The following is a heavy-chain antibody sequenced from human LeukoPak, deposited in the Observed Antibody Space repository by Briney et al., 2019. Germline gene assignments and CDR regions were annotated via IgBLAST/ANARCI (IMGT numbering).Heavy chain of an antibody. CDR3: ARQSGDYDSSGYYPNWFDP. CDR2: IYYSGST. J-gene: IGHJ5*02. V-gene: IGHV4-59*01. Sequence: PTEALSLTCTVSGGSISSYYWSWIRQPPGKGLEWIGYIYYSGSTNYNPSLKSRVTISVDTSKNQFSLKLSSVTAADTAVYYCARQSGDYDSSGYYPNWFDPWGQGTLVTVSS. D-gene: IGHD3-22*01. CDR1: GGSISSYY.